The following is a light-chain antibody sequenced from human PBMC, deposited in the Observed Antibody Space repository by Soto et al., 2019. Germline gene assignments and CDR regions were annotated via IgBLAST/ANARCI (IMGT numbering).Light chain of an antibody. Sequence: EIVMAQSPATLSVSPGKRATLSCRASQSISNNLAWYQQKPGQAPRLIVYGASTRATGIPVRFSGSGSGTEFTLTISSLQSEDFAVYYCHQYSTWRRTFGPGTKVDIK. CDR3: HQYSTWRRT. J-gene: IGKJ3*01. CDR2: GAS. V-gene: IGKV3-15*01. CDR1: QSISNN.